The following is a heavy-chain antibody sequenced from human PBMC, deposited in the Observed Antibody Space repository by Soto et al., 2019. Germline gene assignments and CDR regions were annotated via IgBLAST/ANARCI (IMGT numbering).Heavy chain of an antibody. J-gene: IGHJ4*02. Sequence: PSETLSLTCTVSGGSISSYYWSWIRQPPGKGLEWIGYIYYSGSTNYNPSLKSRVTISVDTSKNQFSVKLSSVTAADTAVYYCASQLRDYFDYWGQGTLVTVSS. CDR2: IYYSGST. D-gene: IGHD5-12*01. V-gene: IGHV4-59*08. CDR3: ASQLRDYFDY. CDR1: GGSISSYY.